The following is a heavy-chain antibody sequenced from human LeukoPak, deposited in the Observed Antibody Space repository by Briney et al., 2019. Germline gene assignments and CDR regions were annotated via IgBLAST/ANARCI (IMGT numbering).Heavy chain of an antibody. CDR1: GGTFSSYA. Sequence: ASVKVSCKASGGTFSSYAISWVRQAPGQGLEWMGGIIPIFGTANYAQKFQGRVTITTDESTSTAYMELSSLRSEDTAVYYCASPGRMTTVTYFDYWGQGTLVTVSS. D-gene: IGHD4-17*01. CDR3: ASPGRMTTVTYFDY. V-gene: IGHV1-69*05. CDR2: IIPIFGTA. J-gene: IGHJ4*02.